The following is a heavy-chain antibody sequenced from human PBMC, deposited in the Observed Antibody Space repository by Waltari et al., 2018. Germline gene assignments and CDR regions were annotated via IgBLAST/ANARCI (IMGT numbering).Heavy chain of an antibody. J-gene: IGHJ6*02. CDR3: ARGAGYSSSWYGLSYYYGMDV. V-gene: IGHV1-3*01. D-gene: IGHD6-13*01. Sequence: QVQLVQSGAEGKKPGASVKVSCKASGYTFTSYAMHWVRQAPGQRLGWMGWINAGNGNTKYSQKFQGRVTITRDTSASTAYMELSSLRSEDTAVYYCARGAGYSSSWYGLSYYYGMDVWGQGTTVTVSS. CDR1: GYTFTSYA. CDR2: INAGNGNT.